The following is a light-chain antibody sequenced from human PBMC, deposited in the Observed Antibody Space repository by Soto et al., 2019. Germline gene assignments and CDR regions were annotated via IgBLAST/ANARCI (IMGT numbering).Light chain of an antibody. CDR2: AAS. CDR1: QDISDF. CDR3: QQLNSYPPA. Sequence: DIHLTQSPSFLSASVADRVTITCRASQDISDFLAWYQQKPGKAPKLLIYAASTLQSGVPSKFSGSGSGTEFTLTISSLQPEDFATYYCQQLNSYPPAFGQGTRLEVK. V-gene: IGKV1-9*01. J-gene: IGKJ5*01.